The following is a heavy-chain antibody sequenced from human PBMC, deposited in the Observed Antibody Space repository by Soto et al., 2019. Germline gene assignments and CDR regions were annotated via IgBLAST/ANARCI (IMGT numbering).Heavy chain of an antibody. D-gene: IGHD2-15*01. Sequence: ASVKVSCQASGYTFTSYGISWVRQAPGQGLEWMGWISAYNGNTNYAQKLQGRVTMTTDTSTSTAYMELRSLRSDDTAVYYCARTGYCSGGSCNPFDYWGQGTLVTVSS. CDR1: GYTFTSYG. J-gene: IGHJ4*02. CDR2: ISAYNGNT. V-gene: IGHV1-18*01. CDR3: ARTGYCSGGSCNPFDY.